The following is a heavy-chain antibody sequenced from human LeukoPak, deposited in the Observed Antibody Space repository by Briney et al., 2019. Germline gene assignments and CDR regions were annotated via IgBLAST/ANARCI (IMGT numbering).Heavy chain of an antibody. V-gene: IGHV3-15*01. CDR3: TTLVRGVEYAMVDY. CDR1: GFTFSNAW. D-gene: IGHD3-10*02. J-gene: IGHJ4*02. CDR2: IKSKTDGGTT. Sequence: PGGSLRLSCAASGFTFSNAWMSWVRQAPGKGLEWVGRIKSKTDGGTTDYAAPVKGRFTISRDDSKNTLYLQMNSLKTEDTAVYYCTTLVRGVEYAMVDYWGQGTLVTVSS.